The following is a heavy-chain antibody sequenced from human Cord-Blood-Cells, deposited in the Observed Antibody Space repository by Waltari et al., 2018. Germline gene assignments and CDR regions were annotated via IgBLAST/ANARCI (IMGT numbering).Heavy chain of an antibody. D-gene: IGHD7-27*01. Sequence: QVQLQQWGAGLLKPSETLSLTCAVYGGSFSGYYWSWIRQPPGKGLEWIGEINQSGSTNYNPSLKSRVTISVDTSKNQFSLKLSSVTAADTAVYYCARGRAAMNWGSGENAFDIWGQGTMVTDSS. CDR3: ARGRAAMNWGSGENAFDI. CDR1: GGSFSGYY. J-gene: IGHJ3*02. V-gene: IGHV4-34*01. CDR2: INQSGST.